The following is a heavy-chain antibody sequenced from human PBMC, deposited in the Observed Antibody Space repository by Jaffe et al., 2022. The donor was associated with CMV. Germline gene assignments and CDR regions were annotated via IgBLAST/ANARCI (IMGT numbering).Heavy chain of an antibody. J-gene: IGHJ2*01. V-gene: IGHV4-39*01. Sequence: QLQLQESGPGLVKPSETLSLTCTVSGGSISSSSYYWGWIRQPPGKGLEWIGSIYYSGSTYYNPSLKSRVTISVDTSKNQFSLKLSSVTAADTAVYYCARPNSSGWYISSLWYFDLWGRGTLVTVSS. D-gene: IGHD6-19*01. CDR3: ARPNSSGWYISSLWYFDL. CDR2: IYYSGST. CDR1: GGSISSSSYY.